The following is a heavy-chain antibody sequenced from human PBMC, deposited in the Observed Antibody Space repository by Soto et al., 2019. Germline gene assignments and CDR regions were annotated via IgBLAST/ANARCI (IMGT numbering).Heavy chain of an antibody. CDR1: GFTFSSYA. V-gene: IGHV3-30-3*01. CDR3: ARDEIRFSWAYGMDV. Sequence: QVQLVASGGGVVQPGRSLRLSCAASGFTFSSYAMHWVRQAPGKGLEWVAVISYDGSNKYYADSVKGRFTISRDNSKNTLYLQMNSLRAEDTAVYYCARDEIRFSWAYGMDVWGQGTTVTVSS. CDR2: ISYDGSNK. J-gene: IGHJ6*02. D-gene: IGHD3-3*01.